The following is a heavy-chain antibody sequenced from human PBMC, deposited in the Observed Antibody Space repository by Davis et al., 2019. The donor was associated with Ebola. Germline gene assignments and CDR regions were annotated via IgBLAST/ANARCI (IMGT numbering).Heavy chain of an antibody. J-gene: IGHJ4*02. CDR1: GFTFDDYA. CDR2: ISWNSGSI. Sequence: SLKISCAASGFTFDDYAMHWVRQAPGKGLEWVSGISWNSGSIGYADSVKGRFTISRDNAKNTLYLQMDSLRAEDTAVYYCARDGEHYSDLDYWGQGTLVTVSS. CDR3: ARDGEHYSDLDY. V-gene: IGHV3-9*01. D-gene: IGHD1-26*01.